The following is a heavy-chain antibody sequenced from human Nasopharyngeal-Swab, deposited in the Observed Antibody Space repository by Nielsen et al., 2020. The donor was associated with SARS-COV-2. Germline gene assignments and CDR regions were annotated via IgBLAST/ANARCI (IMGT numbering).Heavy chain of an antibody. Sequence: CVRHAPGQGLEWMGIINPSGGSTSYAQKFQGRVTMTRDTSTSTVYMELSSLRSEDTAVYYCARDPKAGSFDPWGQGTLVTVSS. CDR2: INPSGGST. CDR3: ARDPKAGSFDP. V-gene: IGHV1-46*01. J-gene: IGHJ5*02. D-gene: IGHD6-13*01.